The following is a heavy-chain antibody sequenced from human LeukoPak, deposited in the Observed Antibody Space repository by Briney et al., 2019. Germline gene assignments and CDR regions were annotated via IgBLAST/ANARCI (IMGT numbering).Heavy chain of an antibody. J-gene: IGHJ4*02. CDR1: GGSISSYY. CDR2: IYYSGST. D-gene: IGHD3-10*01. V-gene: IGHV4-59*05. CDR3: ARSTYGSGSPTDY. Sequence: ETLSLTCTVSGGSISSYYWSWIRQPPGKGLEWIGSIYYSGSTYYDPSLKSRVTISVDTSKNQFSLKLSSVTAADTAVYYCARSTYGSGSPTDYWGQGTLVTVSS.